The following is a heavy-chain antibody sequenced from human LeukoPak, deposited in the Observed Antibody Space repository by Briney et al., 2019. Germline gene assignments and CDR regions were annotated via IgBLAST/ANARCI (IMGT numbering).Heavy chain of an antibody. V-gene: IGHV1-2*02. CDR1: GYTFTGYY. CDR2: IKPNSGGT. J-gene: IGHJ5*02. Sequence: ASVKVSFKASGYTFTGYYMHWVRQAPGQGLEWMGWIKPNSGGTNYPQKFQGRVPMTRDTSITTAYMELSRLRPDDTAVYYCARGRCSSTSCYARWFDPWGQGTLVTVSS. CDR3: ARGRCSSTSCYARWFDP. D-gene: IGHD2-2*01.